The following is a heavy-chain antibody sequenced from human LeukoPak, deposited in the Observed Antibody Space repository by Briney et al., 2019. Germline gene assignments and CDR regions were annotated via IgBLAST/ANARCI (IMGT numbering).Heavy chain of an antibody. CDR1: GGSFSGYY. CDR2: INHSGSA. J-gene: IGHJ5*02. Sequence: SETLSLTCAVYGGSFSGYYWSWIRQPPGKGLEWIGEINHSGSANYNPSLKRRVTVSVDTSKNQFSLRLSSVTAADTAVYYCARTQGPETNWFDPWGQGTLVTVSS. CDR3: ARTQGPETNWFDP. V-gene: IGHV4-34*01.